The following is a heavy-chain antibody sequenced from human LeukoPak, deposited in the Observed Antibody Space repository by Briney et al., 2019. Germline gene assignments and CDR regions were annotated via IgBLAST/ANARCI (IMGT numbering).Heavy chain of an antibody. CDR2: IYYSGST. Sequence: SETLSLTCTVSGGSISSGGYYWSWIRQPPGKGLEWIGYIYYSGSTNYNPSLKSRVTISVDTSKNQFSLKLSSVTAADTAVYYCARDLDYGDYARLERYFDLWGRGTLVTVSS. CDR1: GGSISSGGYY. D-gene: IGHD4-17*01. V-gene: IGHV4-61*08. CDR3: ARDLDYGDYARLERYFDL. J-gene: IGHJ2*01.